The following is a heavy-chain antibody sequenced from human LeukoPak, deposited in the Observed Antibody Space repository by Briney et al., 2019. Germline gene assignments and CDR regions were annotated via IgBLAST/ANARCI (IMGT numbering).Heavy chain of an antibody. CDR1: GFTFNNYA. CDR3: ASDYDIYPA. V-gene: IGHV3-23*01. D-gene: IGHD3-9*01. Sequence: GGSLRLSCAASGFTFNNYAMSWVRQAPGKGLEWVSVISGSGGFTYYADSAKDRFTISRDNSKNTLYLQMNSLRAEDTAVYYCASDYDIYPAWGQGTLVIVSS. J-gene: IGHJ5*02. CDR2: ISGSGGFT.